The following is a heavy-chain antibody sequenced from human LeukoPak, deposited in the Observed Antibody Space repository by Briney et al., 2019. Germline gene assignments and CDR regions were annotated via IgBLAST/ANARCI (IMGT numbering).Heavy chain of an antibody. CDR1: GFIFSSYE. CDR2: ISSSGYTT. V-gene: IGHV3-48*03. D-gene: IGHD2-15*01. J-gene: IGHJ4*02. Sequence: PGGSLRLSCAASGFIFSSYEMNWVRQAPGKGLEWVSYISSSGYTTHYADSVKGRFTISRDNAKNSLYLQMNSLRAEDTAVYYCTRRYCSGGNCYYFDSWGQGTLVTVSS. CDR3: TRRYCSGGNCYYFDS.